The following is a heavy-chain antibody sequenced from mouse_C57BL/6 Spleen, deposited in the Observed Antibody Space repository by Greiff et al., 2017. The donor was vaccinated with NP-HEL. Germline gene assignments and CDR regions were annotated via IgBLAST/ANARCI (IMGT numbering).Heavy chain of an antibody. D-gene: IGHD1-1*01. V-gene: IGHV2-2*01. J-gene: IGHJ2*01. CDR2: IWSGGST. CDR1: GFSLTSYG. CDR3: ARTLYYGSSGFDY. Sequence: QVQLQQSGPGLVQPSQSLSITCTVSGFSLTSYGVHWVRQSPGKGLEWLGVIWSGGSTDYNAAFISRLSISKDNSKSQVFFKMNSLQADDTAIYYCARTLYYGSSGFDYWGQGTTLTVSS.